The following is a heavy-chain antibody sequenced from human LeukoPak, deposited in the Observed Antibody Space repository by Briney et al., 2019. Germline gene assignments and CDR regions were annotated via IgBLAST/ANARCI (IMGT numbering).Heavy chain of an antibody. CDR3: ARDYDYGNYFDY. V-gene: IGHV3-30-3*01. J-gene: IGHJ4*02. Sequence: GRSLGLSCAASGFTFSSYAMHWVRQAPGKGLEWVAVISYDGSNKYYADSVKGRFTISRDNSKNTLYLQMNSLRAEDTAVYYCARDYDYGNYFDYWGQGTLVTVSS. CDR2: ISYDGSNK. CDR1: GFTFSSYA. D-gene: IGHD4-17*01.